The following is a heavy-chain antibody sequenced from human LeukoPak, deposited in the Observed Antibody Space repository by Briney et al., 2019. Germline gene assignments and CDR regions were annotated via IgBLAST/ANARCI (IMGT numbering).Heavy chain of an antibody. CDR2: INPSGGST. CDR1: GYTFTSYY. J-gene: IGHJ4*02. Sequence: GASVKVSCKASGYTFTSYYMHWVRQAPGQGLEWMGIINPSGGSTSYAQKFQGRVTITADESTSTAYMELSSLRSEDTAVYYCATLGAVAGTEGFDYWGQGTLVTVSS. V-gene: IGHV1-46*01. CDR3: ATLGAVAGTEGFDY. D-gene: IGHD6-19*01.